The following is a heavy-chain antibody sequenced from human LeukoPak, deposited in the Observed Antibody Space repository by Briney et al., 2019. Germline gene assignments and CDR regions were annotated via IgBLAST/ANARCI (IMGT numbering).Heavy chain of an antibody. CDR2: ISGSGGST. J-gene: IGHJ4*02. CDR3: ARHVDTAMVMRGPLDY. Sequence: GGSLRLSCAASGFTFSSYAMSWVRQAPGKGLEWVSAISGSGGSTYYADSVKGRFTVSRDNSKNTLYLQMNSLRAEDTAVYYCARHVDTAMVMRGPLDYWGQGTLVTVSS. CDR1: GFTFSSYA. D-gene: IGHD5-18*01. V-gene: IGHV3-23*01.